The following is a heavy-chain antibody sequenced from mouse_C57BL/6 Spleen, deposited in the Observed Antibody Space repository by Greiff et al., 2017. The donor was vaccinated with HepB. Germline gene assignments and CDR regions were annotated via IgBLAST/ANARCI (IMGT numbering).Heavy chain of an antibody. CDR3: ATYYYGSNFDY. V-gene: IGHV1-55*01. J-gene: IGHJ2*01. CDR2: IYPGSGST. D-gene: IGHD1-1*01. Sequence: QVHVKQPGAELVKPGASVKMSCKASGYTFTSYWITWVKQRPGQGLEWIGDIYPGSGSTNYNEKFKSKATLTVDTSSSTAYMQLSSLTSEDSAVYYCATYYYGSNFDYWGQGTTLKVSS. CDR1: GYTFTSYW.